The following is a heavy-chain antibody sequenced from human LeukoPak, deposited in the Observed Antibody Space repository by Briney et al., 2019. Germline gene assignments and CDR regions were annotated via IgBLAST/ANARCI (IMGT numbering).Heavy chain of an antibody. Sequence: ASVKVSCKASGYTFTSYYMHWVRQAPGQGLEWMGIINPSGGSKSYAQKFQGRVTMTRDTSTSTVYMELSSLRSEDTAVYYCAREIPGGYFDWLYNWFDPWGQGTLVTVSS. V-gene: IGHV1-46*01. CDR1: GYTFTSYY. CDR3: AREIPGGYFDWLYNWFDP. J-gene: IGHJ5*02. CDR2: INPSGGSK. D-gene: IGHD3-9*01.